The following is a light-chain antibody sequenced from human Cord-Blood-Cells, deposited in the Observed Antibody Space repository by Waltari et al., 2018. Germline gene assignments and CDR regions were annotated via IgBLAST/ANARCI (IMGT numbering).Light chain of an antibody. CDR2: GNS. V-gene: IGLV1-40*01. J-gene: IGLJ2*01. CDR3: QSYDSSLSVV. CDR1: SSNIGAGYY. Sequence: QSVLTQPPSVSGAPVQRVTISCTGSSSNIGAGYYVHWYQQLPGTAPKLLIYGNSNRPSGVPDRFSGSKSGTSASLAITGLQAEDEADYYCQSYDSSLSVVFGGGTKLTVL.